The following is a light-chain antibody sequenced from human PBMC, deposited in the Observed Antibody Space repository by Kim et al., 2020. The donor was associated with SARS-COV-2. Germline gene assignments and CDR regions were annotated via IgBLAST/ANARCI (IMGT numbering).Light chain of an antibody. J-gene: IGKJ2*01. V-gene: IGKV1-39*01. Sequence: SASVGDRVTITCRASQSIISYLYWFQQKPGKAPKRLIFAASSLQSGVPSRFSVSGSGTDFTLTISSLQPEDFATYYCQQSYSTLYTFGQGTKLEI. CDR2: AAS. CDR3: QQSYSTLYT. CDR1: QSIISY.